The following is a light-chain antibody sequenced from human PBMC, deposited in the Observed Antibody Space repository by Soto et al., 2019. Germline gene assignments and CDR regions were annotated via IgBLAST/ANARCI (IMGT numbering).Light chain of an antibody. Sequence: QSALTQPASVSGSPGQSITISCTGTSSDVGRYKFVSWYQQYPGKAPRLMMYEVSNRPSGVANRFSCSKSGNTASLTISGLQPEDEAIYYCSSSTSTSTLLIFGGGTKLTVL. CDR2: EVS. CDR3: SSSTSTSTLLI. J-gene: IGLJ2*01. CDR1: SSDVGRYKF. V-gene: IGLV2-14*01.